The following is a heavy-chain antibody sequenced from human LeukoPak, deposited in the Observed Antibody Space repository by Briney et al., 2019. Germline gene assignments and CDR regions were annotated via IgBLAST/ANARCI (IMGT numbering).Heavy chain of an antibody. Sequence: RPSETLSLTCTVSGGSISSSSYYWGWIRQPPGKGLEWIGSIYYSGSTYYNPSLKSRVTISVDTSKNQFSLKLSSVTAADTAVYYCAREGELTYFDYWGQGTLVTVSS. J-gene: IGHJ4*02. CDR1: GGSISSSSYY. CDR3: AREGELTYFDY. D-gene: IGHD1-26*01. CDR2: IYYSGST. V-gene: IGHV4-39*07.